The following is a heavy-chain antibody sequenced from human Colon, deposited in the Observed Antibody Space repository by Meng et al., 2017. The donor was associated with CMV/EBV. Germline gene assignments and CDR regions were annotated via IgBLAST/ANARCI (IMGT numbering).Heavy chain of an antibody. CDR3: ARAGARGVPVDL. J-gene: IGHJ4*02. CDR2: IHYSGGT. V-gene: IGHV4-4*07. CDR1: GDSIKNYY. Sequence: HVQLRESGQRLVNPSETLSPTCTVSGDSIKNYYWPWLWQPAGKGLEWLGRIHYSGGTDDNPSLKSRVTLSIDTSKNQLSLKIYSVTAADTAVYYCARAGARGVPVDLWGQGTLVTVSS. D-gene: IGHD3-10*01.